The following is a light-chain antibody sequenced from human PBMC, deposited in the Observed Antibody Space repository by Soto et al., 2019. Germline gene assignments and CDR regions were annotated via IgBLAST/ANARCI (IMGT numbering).Light chain of an antibody. CDR3: QQYSNYS. CDR2: GAS. Sequence: EIVLTQSPGTLSLSPGERATLSCRASQSVSSSFLAWYQQKPGQAPRLLIYGASTRATGSPDRFSGSWSGTDFTLTISRLEPEDFAVYYFQQYSNYSFGQGTKVEIK. CDR1: QSVSSSF. J-gene: IGKJ1*01. V-gene: IGKV3-20*01.